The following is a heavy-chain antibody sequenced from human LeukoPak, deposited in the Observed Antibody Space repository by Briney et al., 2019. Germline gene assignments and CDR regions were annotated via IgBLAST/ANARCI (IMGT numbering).Heavy chain of an antibody. V-gene: IGHV3-48*03. J-gene: IGHJ4*02. CDR3: ARGREGFGESYFDY. D-gene: IGHD3-10*01. CDR1: GFTFSSYE. Sequence: GGSLRLSCAASGFTFSSYEMNWVRQAPGKGLEWVSYISSSGSTIYYADSVKGRFTISRDNAKNSLYLQMNSLRAEDTAMYYCARGREGFGESYFDYWGQGTLVTVSS. CDR2: ISSSGSTI.